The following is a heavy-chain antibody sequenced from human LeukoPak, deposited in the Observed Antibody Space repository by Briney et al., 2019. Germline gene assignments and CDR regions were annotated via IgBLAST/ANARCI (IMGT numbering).Heavy chain of an antibody. CDR2: IKSKTDGGTT. J-gene: IGHJ4*02. CDR3: TTANYGAYDY. D-gene: IGHD4-17*01. V-gene: IGHV3-15*01. CDR1: GFTFTNAW. Sequence: GGSLRLSCAASGFTFTNAWMNWVRQAPGKGLEWVAYIKSKTDGGTTDFAAPVKARFTISRDDSKNTLYLQMSSLETEDTAVYYCTTANYGAYDYWGQGTLVTVSS.